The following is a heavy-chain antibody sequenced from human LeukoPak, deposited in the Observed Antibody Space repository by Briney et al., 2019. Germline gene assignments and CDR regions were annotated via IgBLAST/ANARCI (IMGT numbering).Heavy chain of an antibody. J-gene: IGHJ4*02. CDR3: ARGGAAWSEAAY. V-gene: IGHV3-7*01. CDR1: GFSFHDYW. Sequence: GWSLRLSYAASGFSFHDYWLIGVRQAPGKGRTGLGNMNQDGSEKYYVDSVRGRFTISRDNAKNSLYLQINSLRVEDTAVYYCARGGAAWSEAAYWGQGTLVTVSS. D-gene: IGHD3-3*01. CDR2: MNQDGSEK.